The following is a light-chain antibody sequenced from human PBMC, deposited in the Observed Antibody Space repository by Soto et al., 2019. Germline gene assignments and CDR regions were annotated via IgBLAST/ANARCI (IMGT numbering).Light chain of an antibody. CDR2: AVT. CDR1: SSDVGGYNY. Sequence: QSVLTHPASVSGSPGQSITISCTGTSSDVGGYNYVSWYQQHPGKAPKLMIYAVTDRPSGVSSRFSGSKSGNTASLTISGLQADDDADYYCSSYTSSSTIFGPGPKVTV. CDR3: SSYTSSSTI. J-gene: IGLJ1*01. V-gene: IGLV2-14*01.